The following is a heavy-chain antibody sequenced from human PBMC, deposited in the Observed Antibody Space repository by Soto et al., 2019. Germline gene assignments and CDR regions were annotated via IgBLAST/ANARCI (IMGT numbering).Heavy chain of an antibody. CDR3: AKDRTYSVASGFDY. CDR2: ISYDGSHA. Sequence: QVQLVDSGGGVVQPGRSLRLSCAASGFTFTTYGMHWVRRAPGKGLEWVAVISYDGSHAYYADSLKGRFTISRDNSKNTLYQQINSLRAEDTAVYYCAKDRTYSVASGFDYWGRGTLVTVSS. J-gene: IGHJ4*02. D-gene: IGHD1-26*01. CDR1: GFTFTTYG. V-gene: IGHV3-30*18.